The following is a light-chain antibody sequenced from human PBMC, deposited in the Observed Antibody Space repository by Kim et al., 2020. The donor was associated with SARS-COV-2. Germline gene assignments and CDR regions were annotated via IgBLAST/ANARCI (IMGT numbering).Light chain of an antibody. CDR3: AVWDDSLKQGV. Sequence: QSVLTQPPSASGTPGQRVTISCSGSSSNIGSNNVVWYQQLPGAAPNLLIYSNNQRPSGIPDRFSGSRSGHSASLAISGLQSGDEADYYCAVWDDSLKQGVFGGGTQLT. J-gene: IGLJ3*02. CDR1: SSNIGSNN. CDR2: SNN. V-gene: IGLV1-44*01.